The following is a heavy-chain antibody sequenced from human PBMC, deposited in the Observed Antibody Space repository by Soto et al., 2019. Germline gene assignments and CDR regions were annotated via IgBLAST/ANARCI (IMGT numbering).Heavy chain of an antibody. CDR1: GFTFSSSW. D-gene: IGHD3-16*01. Sequence: EVQLVESGGGLVQPVVSLRLSCAASGFTFSSSWMHWVRQAPGKGLVWVSRINSDASSTTYADSVKGRFTISRDNAKNTLYLQMNSLRADDTAVYYCVRDGGQWGQGTLVTVSS. V-gene: IGHV3-74*03. CDR2: INSDASST. J-gene: IGHJ4*02. CDR3: VRDGGQ.